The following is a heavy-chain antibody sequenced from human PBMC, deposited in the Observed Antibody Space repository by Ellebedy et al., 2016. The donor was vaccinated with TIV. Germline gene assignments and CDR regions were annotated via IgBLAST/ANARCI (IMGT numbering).Heavy chain of an antibody. Sequence: MPSETLSLTCTVSGGSTSTYYWTWIRQPPGKGLEWIGNVYYSGSPNHNPSLKSRVTISLDTSKKQFSLKLDSVTAADTAVYYCARGFLSKWLDPWGRGILVTVAS. J-gene: IGHJ5*02. CDR3: ARGFLSKWLDP. CDR2: VYYSGSP. CDR1: GGSTSTYY. V-gene: IGHV4-59*01.